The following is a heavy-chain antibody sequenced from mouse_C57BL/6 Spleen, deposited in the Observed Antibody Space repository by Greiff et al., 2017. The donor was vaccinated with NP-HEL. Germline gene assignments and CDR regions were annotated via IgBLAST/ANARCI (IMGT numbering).Heavy chain of an antibody. CDR1: GYTFTSYW. D-gene: IGHD1-1*01. CDR3: ARDYYGSSYPYRYFDV. CDR2: IHPNSGST. Sequence: QVQLQQPGAELVKPGASVKLSCKASGYTFTSYWMHWVKQRPGQGLEWIGMIHPNSGSTNYNEKFKSKATLTVDKSSSTAYMQLSSLTSEDSAVYYCARDYYGSSYPYRYFDVWGTGTTVTVSS. V-gene: IGHV1-64*01. J-gene: IGHJ1*03.